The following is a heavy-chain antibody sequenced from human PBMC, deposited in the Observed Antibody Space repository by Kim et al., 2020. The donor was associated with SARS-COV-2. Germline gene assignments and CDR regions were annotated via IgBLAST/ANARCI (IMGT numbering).Heavy chain of an antibody. CDR3: ATGGSGSYYERWFDP. CDR1: GYTLTELS. V-gene: IGHV1-24*01. Sequence: ASVKVSCKVSGYTLTELSMHWVRQAPGKGLEWMGGFDPEDGETIYAQKFQGRVTMTEDTSTDTAYMELSSLRSEDTAVYYCATGGSGSYYERWFDPWGQGTLVTVSS. J-gene: IGHJ5*02. D-gene: IGHD1-26*01. CDR2: FDPEDGET.